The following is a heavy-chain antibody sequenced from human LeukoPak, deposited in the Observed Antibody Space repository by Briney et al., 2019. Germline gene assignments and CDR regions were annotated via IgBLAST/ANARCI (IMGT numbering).Heavy chain of an antibody. V-gene: IGHV3-30*18. CDR2: ISYDENKK. CDR3: AKESRLLAAAGSPFDC. D-gene: IGHD6-13*01. CDR1: GFTFSSYG. Sequence: GRSLRLSCAASGFTFSSYGMHWVRQAAGKGLEWVAVISYDENKKYYADSVKGRFTISRDNSKNTLYLQMNSLRAEDTAVYYCAKESRLLAAAGSPFDCWGQGTLVTVSS. J-gene: IGHJ4*02.